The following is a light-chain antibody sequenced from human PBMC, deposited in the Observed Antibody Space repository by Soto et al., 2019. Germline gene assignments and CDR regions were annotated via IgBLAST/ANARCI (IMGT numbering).Light chain of an antibody. CDR2: GAS. CDR3: QQYDTSPRT. J-gene: IGKJ1*01. Sequence: EIVLTQSPGTLSLSPGERATLSCRASQSVSSNYFSWYQQKRGQATRILIYGASSRATGLPTRFSGRGSGTDFTLTISRLEPEDCAMYYCQQYDTSPRTFGQGTKVEI. V-gene: IGKV3-20*01. CDR1: QSVSSNY.